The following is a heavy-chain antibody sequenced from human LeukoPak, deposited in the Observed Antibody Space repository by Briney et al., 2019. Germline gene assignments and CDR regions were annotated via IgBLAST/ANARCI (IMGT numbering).Heavy chain of an antibody. J-gene: IGHJ4*02. Sequence: TLSLTCTVSGGSISSGGYYWSWIRQHPGKGLEWIGYIYYSGSTYYNPSLKSRVTISVDTSKNQFSLKLSSVTAADTAVYYCARGGSSWYDYWGQGTLVTVSS. CDR1: GGSISSGGYY. CDR2: IYYSGST. V-gene: IGHV4-31*03. CDR3: ARGGSSWYDY. D-gene: IGHD6-13*01.